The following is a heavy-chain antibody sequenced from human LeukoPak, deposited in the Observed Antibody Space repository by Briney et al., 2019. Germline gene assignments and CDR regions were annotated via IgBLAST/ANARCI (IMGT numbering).Heavy chain of an antibody. V-gene: IGHV3-23*05. J-gene: IGHJ5*02. Sequence: GGSLRLSCAASGFTFSNSAMSWVRQAPGKGLEWVSAIDSTSTYIFYIDSVKGRFTIFRDNSKNTLYLQMTSLRAEDTAVYYCANSSWSHFDPWGQGTLVTVSS. CDR3: ANSSWSHFDP. D-gene: IGHD3-3*01. CDR1: GFTFSNSA. CDR2: IDSTSTYI.